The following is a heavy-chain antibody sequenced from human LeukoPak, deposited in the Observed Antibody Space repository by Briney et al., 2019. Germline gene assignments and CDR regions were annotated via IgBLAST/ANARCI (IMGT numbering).Heavy chain of an antibody. Sequence: GGSLRLSCAASAFSLNTCSMNWVRQTPGKGLEWLSHISTSGTIHYADSVKGRFSISRDNGRNSVSLQMNRLRVGDTGVYFCATAPRGASDYIDVWGRGTTVSVSS. CDR2: ISTSGTI. CDR1: AFSLNTCS. CDR3: ATAPRGASDYIDV. D-gene: IGHD1-26*01. V-gene: IGHV3-48*01. J-gene: IGHJ6*03.